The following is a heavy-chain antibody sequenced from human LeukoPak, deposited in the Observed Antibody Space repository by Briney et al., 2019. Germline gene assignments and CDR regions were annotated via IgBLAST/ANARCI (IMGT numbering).Heavy chain of an antibody. CDR3: ARGAERVYSGYAPTYYYVMDA. V-gene: IGHV4-34*01. D-gene: IGHD5-12*01. CDR2: INHSGST. J-gene: IGHJ6*02. CDR1: GGSFSCYY. Sequence: SETLSLTCAVYGGSFSCYYWSWIRQPPGKGLEWIGEINHSGSTNYNPSLKSRVTISVDTSKNQFSLKLSSVTAADTAVYYCARGAERVYSGYAPTYYYVMDAWGQGTTVTVSS.